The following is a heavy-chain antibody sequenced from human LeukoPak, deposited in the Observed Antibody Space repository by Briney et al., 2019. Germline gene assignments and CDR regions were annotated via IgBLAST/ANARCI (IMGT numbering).Heavy chain of an antibody. CDR3: ARDRYSNSFYYYYAMDV. J-gene: IGHJ6*02. CDR2: INHRGST. CDR1: GGSFSGQY. Sequence: PSETLSLTCAVFGGSFSGQYWSWIRQPPGKGVEWIGEINHRGSTTYNPSLKSRVTISVDTSKSQFSLKVRSLTAADTAVYYCARDRYSNSFYYYYAMDVWGQGTTVTVSS. D-gene: IGHD4-11*01. V-gene: IGHV4-34*01.